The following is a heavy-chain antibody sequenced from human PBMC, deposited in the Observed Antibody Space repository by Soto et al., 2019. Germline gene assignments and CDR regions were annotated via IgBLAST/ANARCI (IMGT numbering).Heavy chain of an antibody. CDR1: GFTFSDYY. Sequence: QVQLVESGGGLVKPGGSLRLSCAASGFTFSDYYMSWIRQAPGKGLEWVSYISNSGTYTNYAASVKGRFTISRDNAKNALYLQMNSLRAEDTAVYYCARGVYYYDSSGYLGYWGQGTLVTVSS. D-gene: IGHD3-22*01. V-gene: IGHV3-11*05. J-gene: IGHJ4*02. CDR3: ARGVYYYDSSGYLGY. CDR2: ISNSGTYT.